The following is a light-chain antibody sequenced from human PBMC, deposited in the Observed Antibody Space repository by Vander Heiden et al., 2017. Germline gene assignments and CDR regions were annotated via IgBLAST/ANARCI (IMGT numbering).Light chain of an antibody. J-gene: IGLJ2*01. CDR1: SSDVGGYTY. CDR3: SSYAGSNNLV. V-gene: IGLV2-8*01. Sequence: QSALTQPPSASGSLGPSVTISCTGPSSDVGGYTYVSWYQQYPGKAPKLMIYEVSKRPSGVPDRFSGSKSGNTASLTVSGLQAEDEADYYCSSYAGSNNLVFGGGTKLTVL. CDR2: EVS.